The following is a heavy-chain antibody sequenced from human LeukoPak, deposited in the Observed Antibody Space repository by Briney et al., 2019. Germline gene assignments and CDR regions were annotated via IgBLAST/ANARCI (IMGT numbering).Heavy chain of an antibody. J-gene: IGHJ6*02. Sequence: PGGSLRLSCAASGVPFSSYAMHWVRQAPGKGLEWVAVISYDGSNKYYADSVKGRFTISRDNSKNTLYLQMNSLRAEDTAVYYCARDGIVVVPAAILRYYYYGMDVWGQGTTVTVSS. D-gene: IGHD2-2*02. V-gene: IGHV3-30-3*01. CDR1: GVPFSSYA. CDR2: ISYDGSNK. CDR3: ARDGIVVVPAAILRYYYYGMDV.